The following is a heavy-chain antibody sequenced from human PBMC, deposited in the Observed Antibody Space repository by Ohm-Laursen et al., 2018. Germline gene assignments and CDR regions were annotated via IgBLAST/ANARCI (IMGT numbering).Heavy chain of an antibody. CDR3: SRLYCSSSGCYDY. Sequence: SLRLSCTASGFTFSNFWMNWVRQAPGKGLEWVGRIKSKTDGGTTDYGAPVKGRFTISRDDSKNTLYLQMNSLKTEDTAVYYCSRLYCSSSGCYDYWGQGTLVTVSS. V-gene: IGHV3-15*01. CDR2: IKSKTDGGTT. CDR1: GFTFSNFW. J-gene: IGHJ4*02. D-gene: IGHD2-2*01.